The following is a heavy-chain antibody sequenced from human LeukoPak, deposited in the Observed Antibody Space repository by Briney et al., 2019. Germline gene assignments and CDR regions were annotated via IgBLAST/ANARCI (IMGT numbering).Heavy chain of an antibody. J-gene: IGHJ4*02. CDR1: GFTFSDYY. CDR3: AKALGGYYYGSGSYGVFDY. V-gene: IGHV3-11*01. D-gene: IGHD3-10*01. Sequence: TGGSLRLSCAASGFTFSDYYMSWIRQAPGKGLEWVSYISSSGTAMYYADSVKGRFTISRDNAQNSVYLQMNSLRAEDTAVYYCAKALGGYYYGSGSYGVFDYWGQGTLVTVSS. CDR2: ISSSGTAM.